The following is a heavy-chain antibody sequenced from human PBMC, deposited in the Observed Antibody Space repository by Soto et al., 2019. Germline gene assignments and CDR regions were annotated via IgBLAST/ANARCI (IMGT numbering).Heavy chain of an antibody. CDR3: ARDLGYCSGGSCYDY. CDR2: IYYSGST. V-gene: IGHV4-59*01. Sequence: SETLSLTCTVSGGSISSYYWSWIRQPPGKGLEWIGYIYYSGSTNYNPSLKSRVTISVDTSKNQFSLKLSSVTAADTAVYYCARDLGYCSGGSCYDYWCQGTLVTVSS. D-gene: IGHD2-15*01. J-gene: IGHJ4*02. CDR1: GGSISSYY.